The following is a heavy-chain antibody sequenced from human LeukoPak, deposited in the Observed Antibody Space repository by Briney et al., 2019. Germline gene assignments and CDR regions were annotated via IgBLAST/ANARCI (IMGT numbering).Heavy chain of an antibody. CDR1: GFTFSSYA. V-gene: IGHV3-23*01. CDR2: ISGSGGST. D-gene: IGHD2-21*02. CDR3: AKEGIGSSNSDDLYCGGDCPFDY. J-gene: IGHJ4*02. Sequence: PGGSLRLSCAASGFTFSSYAMSWVRQAPGRGLEWVSAISGSGGSTYYADSVKGRFTISRDNSKNTLYLQMNSLRAEDTAVYYCAKEGIGSSNSDDLYCGGDCPFDYWGQGTLVTVSS.